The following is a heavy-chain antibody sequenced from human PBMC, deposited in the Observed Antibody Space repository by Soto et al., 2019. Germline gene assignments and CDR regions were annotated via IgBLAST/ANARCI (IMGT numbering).Heavy chain of an antibody. Sequence: QVQLVQSGAEVKKPGSSVKVSCKASGGTFSSYAISWVRQAPGQGLEWMGGIIRIPGTANYAQKFQGRVTITADESTSTAYMELSSLRSEDTAVYYCARSQGSSTSLEIYYYCYYGMDVWGQGTTVTVSS. V-gene: IGHV1-69*01. CDR2: IIRIPGTA. D-gene: IGHD2-2*01. J-gene: IGHJ6*02. CDR3: ARSQGSSTSLEIYYYCYYGMDV. CDR1: GGTFSSYA.